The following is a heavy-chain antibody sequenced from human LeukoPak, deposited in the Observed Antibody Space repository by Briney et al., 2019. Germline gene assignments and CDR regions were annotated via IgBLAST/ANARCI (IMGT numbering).Heavy chain of an antibody. V-gene: IGHV4-31*03. D-gene: IGHD3-22*01. CDR3: ARGFQYYDSSGYDYNWFDP. J-gene: IGHJ5*02. CDR2: NYYSGST. CDR1: GGSISSGGYY. Sequence: SQTLSLTCTVSGGSISSGGYYWSWIRQHPGKGLEWIGYNYYSGSTYYNPSLKSRVTISVDTSKNQFSLKLSSVTAADTAVYYCARGFQYYDSSGYDYNWFDPWGQGTLVTVSS.